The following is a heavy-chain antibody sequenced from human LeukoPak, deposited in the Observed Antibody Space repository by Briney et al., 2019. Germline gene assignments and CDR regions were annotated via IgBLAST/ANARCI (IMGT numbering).Heavy chain of an antibody. D-gene: IGHD2-2*01. V-gene: IGHV3-11*01. Sequence: GGSLRLSCAAPGFTFSDYYMSWIRQAPGKGLEWVSYISSSGSTIYYADSVKGRFTISRDNAKNSLYLQMNSLRAEDTAVYYCARDKGCSSTSCYRHYYYGMDVWGQGTTVTVSS. J-gene: IGHJ6*02. CDR1: GFTFSDYY. CDR2: ISSSGSTI. CDR3: ARDKGCSSTSCYRHYYYGMDV.